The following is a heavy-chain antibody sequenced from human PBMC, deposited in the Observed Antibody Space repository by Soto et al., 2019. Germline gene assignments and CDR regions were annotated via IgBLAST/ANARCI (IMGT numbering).Heavy chain of an antibody. Sequence: GASVKVSCKASGYTFTSYAMHWVRQAPGQRLEWMGWINAGNGNTKYSQKFQGRVTITRDTSASTAYMELSSLRSEDTAVYYCARVTTGYCSSTSCPTGGPYYFDYWGQGTLVTV. CDR2: INAGNGNT. V-gene: IGHV1-3*01. CDR1: GYTFTSYA. J-gene: IGHJ4*02. CDR3: ARVTTGYCSSTSCPTGGPYYFDY. D-gene: IGHD2-2*01.